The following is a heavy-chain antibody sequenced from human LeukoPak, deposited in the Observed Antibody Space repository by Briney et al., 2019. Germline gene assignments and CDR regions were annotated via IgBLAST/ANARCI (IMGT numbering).Heavy chain of an antibody. CDR2: ISSSSSYI. V-gene: IGHV3-21*01. CDR1: GFTFSSYS. D-gene: IGHD3-10*01. CDR3: ARELWFGESMSF. J-gene: IGHJ4*02. Sequence: GGSLRLSCAASGFTFSSYSMTWVRQAPGKGLEWVSSISSSSSYIYYADSVKGRFTISRDNAKNSLYLQMNSLRAEDTAVYYCARELWFGESMSFWGQGTLVTVSS.